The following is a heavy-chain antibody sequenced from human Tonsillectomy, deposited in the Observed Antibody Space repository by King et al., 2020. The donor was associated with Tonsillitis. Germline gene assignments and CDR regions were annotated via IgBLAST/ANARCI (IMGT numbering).Heavy chain of an antibody. CDR2: IYYSGIT. CDR3: ARTSAAADLDY. Sequence: QVQLQESGPGLVKPSETLSLTCSVSGGSISGYYWSWIRQPPGKGLEWIGYIYYSGITNYNPSLKSRVTISGDTSKNQFSLKVTSVTAADTAVYYCARTSAAADLDYWGQGTLVTVSS. D-gene: IGHD6-13*01. V-gene: IGHV4-59*01. CDR1: GGSISGYY. J-gene: IGHJ4*02.